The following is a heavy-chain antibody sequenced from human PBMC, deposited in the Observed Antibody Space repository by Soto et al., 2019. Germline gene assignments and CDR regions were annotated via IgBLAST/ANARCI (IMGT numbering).Heavy chain of an antibody. Sequence: GGSLRLSCAASGFTVSSKYMTWVRQAPGKGLEWVSLIQSRALGATTDFAAPVRGRFAITRDDSRNVAYMQMNSLHTEDTGIYYCTTDSYGSIIVARFDYWGHGSPVTVPQ. J-gene: IGHJ4*01. CDR1: GFTVSSKY. D-gene: IGHD5-12*01. CDR3: TTDSYGSIIVARFDY. V-gene: IGHV3-15*05. CDR2: IQSRALGATT.